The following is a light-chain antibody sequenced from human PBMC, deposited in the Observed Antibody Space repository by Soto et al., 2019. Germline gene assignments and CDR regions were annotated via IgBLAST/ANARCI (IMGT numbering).Light chain of an antibody. J-gene: IGKJ1*01. Sequence: DIVLTQSPGTLSLSPGERATLSCRASQSGCTNYLAWYQRKPGQAPRLLIYGASNSATDIPNMFSGSGSGTDFTFTITRLTAEVCAVYYCQEYGSSPPTFGQGTKVEIK. CDR3: QEYGSSPPT. V-gene: IGKV3-20*01. CDR2: GAS. CDR1: QSGCTNY.